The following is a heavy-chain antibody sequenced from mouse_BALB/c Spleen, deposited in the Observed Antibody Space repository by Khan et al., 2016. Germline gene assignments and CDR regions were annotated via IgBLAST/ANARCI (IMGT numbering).Heavy chain of an antibody. J-gene: IGHJ3*01. D-gene: IGHD2-2*01. Sequence: EVQLQESGPGLVKPSQSLSLSCSVTGYSITSGYYWNWIRQFPGNRLEGMGYISYDGYNCYHPSLKNRISITRDTAKNQFFLQLNSVTTEDTATXYCARDGYDGWMAYWGQGTLVTVSA. V-gene: IGHV3-6*02. CDR3: ARDGYDGWMAY. CDR2: ISYDGYN. CDR1: GYSITSGYY.